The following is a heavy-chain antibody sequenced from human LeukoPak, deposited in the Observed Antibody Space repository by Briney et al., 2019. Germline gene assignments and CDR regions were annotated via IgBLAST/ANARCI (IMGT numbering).Heavy chain of an antibody. CDR2: IWYDGSNK. J-gene: IGHJ6*03. CDR3: AKEGPYYYYYYMDV. Sequence: GGSLRLSCAASGFTFSSYGMHWVRQAPGKGLEWVAVIWYDGSNKYYADSVKGRFTISRDNSKNTLYLQMNSLRAEDTAVYYWAKEGPYYYYYYMDVWGKGTTVTVSS. V-gene: IGHV3-33*06. CDR1: GFTFSSYG.